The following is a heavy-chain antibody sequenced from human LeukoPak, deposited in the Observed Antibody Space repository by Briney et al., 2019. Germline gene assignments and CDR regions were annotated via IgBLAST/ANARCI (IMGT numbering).Heavy chain of an antibody. CDR2: ISGSGGST. CDR3: AKARSYYDFWSGYSLMYYFDY. V-gene: IGHV3-23*01. CDR1: GFTFSSYA. J-gene: IGHJ4*02. D-gene: IGHD3-3*01. Sequence: QPGGFLRLSCAASGFTFSSYAMSWVRQAPGKGLEWVSAISGSGGSTYYADSVKGRFTISRDNSKNTLYLQMNSLRAEDTAVYYCAKARSYYDFWSGYSLMYYFDYWGQGTLVTVSS.